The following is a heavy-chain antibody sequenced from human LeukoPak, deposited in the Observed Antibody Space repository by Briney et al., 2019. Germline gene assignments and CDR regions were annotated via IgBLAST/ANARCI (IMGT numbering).Heavy chain of an antibody. CDR1: GDSINSLDL. CDR2: MYLSGTT. J-gene: IGHJ4*02. V-gene: IGHV4-4*02. Sequence: SETLSLTCTVSGDSINSLDLWSWVRQPPGKGLEWIGEMYLSGTTHSNPSDKSRVTISVDKSKNQFFLNLSSVTAADTAVYYCAGLVGRYSSGLYYYYFDYWGQGTLVTVSS. CDR3: AGLVGRYSSGLYYYYFDY. D-gene: IGHD3-22*01.